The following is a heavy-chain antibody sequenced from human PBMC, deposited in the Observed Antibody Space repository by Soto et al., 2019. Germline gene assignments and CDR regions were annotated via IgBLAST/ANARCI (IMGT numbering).Heavy chain of an antibody. D-gene: IGHD2-2*01. V-gene: IGHV1-69*13. CDR1: GGSLSIYA. Sequence: SLNGSCKDSGGSLSIYAISWGLQAHGQGLEWMGGIIPIFGTANYAQKFQGRVTITADESTSTAYMELSSLRSEDTAVYYCASAGIVVVPAANWGYYYGMDVWGQGTTVTVSS. CDR3: ASAGIVVVPAANWGYYYGMDV. CDR2: IIPIFGTA. J-gene: IGHJ6*02.